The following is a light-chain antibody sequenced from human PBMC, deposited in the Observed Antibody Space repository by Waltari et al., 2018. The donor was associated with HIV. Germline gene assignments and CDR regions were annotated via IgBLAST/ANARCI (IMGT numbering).Light chain of an antibody. V-gene: IGKV2-30*01. CDR3: MQGSHWPPT. CDR2: KVS. J-gene: IGKJ1*01. CDR1: QSLVYYDGDTY. Sequence: DVVMTQSPLSLPVTLGQPASISCRSCQSLVYYDGDTYLSWFKQRPGQSPRRLIYKVSNRDSWVQDRFSGSGSATNFTLKIIRVEAEDVGVYYCMQGSHWPPTFGQGTKVESK.